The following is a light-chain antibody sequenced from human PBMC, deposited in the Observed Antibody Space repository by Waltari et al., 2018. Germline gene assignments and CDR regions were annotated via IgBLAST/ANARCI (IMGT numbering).Light chain of an antibody. CDR3: ASYTSHSHVV. V-gene: IGLV2-14*01. J-gene: IGLJ2*01. CDR1: SSDVGGYNY. CDR2: DVS. Sequence: QSALTQPASVSGSPGRSITISCTGTSSDVGGYNYVSWYQQHPGKVPKLMIFDVSNRPSGVSNRFSGSKSGNTASLTISGLQAEDEADYYCASYTSHSHVVFGGGTKLTVL.